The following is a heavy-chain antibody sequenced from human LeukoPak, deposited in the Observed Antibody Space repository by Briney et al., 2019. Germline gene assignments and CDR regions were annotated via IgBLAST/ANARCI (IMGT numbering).Heavy chain of an antibody. Sequence: GGSLRLSCAASGFTFSNYAMSWVRQAPGKGLESVSTISVSGASTYYADSVKGRFTISRDNSKNSLYLQMNSLRAEDTAVYFCARDRPHYYDSSGSYDYWGQGTLVTVSS. D-gene: IGHD3-22*01. CDR3: ARDRPHYYDSSGSYDY. V-gene: IGHV3-23*01. CDR2: ISVSGAST. J-gene: IGHJ4*02. CDR1: GFTFSNYA.